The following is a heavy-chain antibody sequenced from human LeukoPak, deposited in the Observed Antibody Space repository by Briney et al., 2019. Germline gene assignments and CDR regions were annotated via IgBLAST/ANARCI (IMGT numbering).Heavy chain of an antibody. Sequence: SETLSLTCSVSRGAVNNPAVYWVWIRQPPGKGLECLGGIYNRGDTFSNPSLMSRVDFSIDTSKDQLSLSLMSVTAADTAIYYCARQGVLYGFDFWGQGIPVTVSS. V-gene: IGHV4-39*01. J-gene: IGHJ4*02. D-gene: IGHD3-16*01. CDR3: ARQGVLYGFDF. CDR1: RGAVNNPAVY. CDR2: IYNRGDT.